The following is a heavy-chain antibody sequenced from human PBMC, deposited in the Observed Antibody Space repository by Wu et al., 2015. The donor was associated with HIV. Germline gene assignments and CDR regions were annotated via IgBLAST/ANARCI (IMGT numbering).Heavy chain of an antibody. Sequence: QVQLVQSGAEVKKPGASVKVSCKASGYTFTSYYMHWVRQAPGQGLEWMGWIRPDSGATHYAEKFQDRVTLTRDASINTAYMQLNRLRSDDTAVYFCARDLGNDFAVRGYYWYMDVWGTGTAISVSS. V-gene: IGHV1-2*02. CDR1: GYTFTSYY. J-gene: IGHJ6*03. CDR3: ARDLGNDFAVRGYYWYMDV. CDR2: IRPDSGAT. D-gene: IGHD3/OR15-3a*01.